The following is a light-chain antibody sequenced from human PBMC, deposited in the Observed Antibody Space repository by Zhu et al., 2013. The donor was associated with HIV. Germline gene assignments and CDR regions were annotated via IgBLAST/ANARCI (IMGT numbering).Light chain of an antibody. Sequence: IQMTQSPSSLSAVVGDRVTITCRASQGIGSDVAWYQQKPGKAPKVLIYDASTLHTGVPSRFSGFGSGTDFTLIISSLQPEDCATYYCLQDYNYPPTFGQGTKVEVK. CDR1: QGIGSD. CDR3: LQDYNYPPT. V-gene: IGKV1-6*01. J-gene: IGKJ1*01. CDR2: DAS.